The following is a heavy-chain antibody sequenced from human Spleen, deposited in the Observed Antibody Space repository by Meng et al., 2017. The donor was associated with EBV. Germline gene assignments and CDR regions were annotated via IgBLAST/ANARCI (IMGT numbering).Heavy chain of an antibody. J-gene: IGHJ4*02. CDR3: TRTSLKS. CDR1: GFTFSNYS. D-gene: IGHD4/OR15-4a*01. Sequence: EGHLVESGGGLVKPGGSLRLSCAASGFTFSNYSMNWVRQAPGKGLDWVSSISSSSDYIFYADSVRGRFTISRDNAKNSLYLQMNSLRAEDTAMYYCTRTSLKSWGQGTLVTVSS. V-gene: IGHV3-21*01. CDR2: ISSSSDYI.